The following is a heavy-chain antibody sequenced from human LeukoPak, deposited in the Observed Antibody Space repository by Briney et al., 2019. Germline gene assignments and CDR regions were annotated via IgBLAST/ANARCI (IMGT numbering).Heavy chain of an antibody. CDR3: ARGGPTYYDILTGYYQDYYFDY. D-gene: IGHD3-9*01. Sequence: ASVKVSCKASGYTFTGYYMHWVRQAPGQGLEWMGWINPNSGGTNYAQKFQGRVTMTRDTSISTAYMELSRLRSDDTAVYYCARGGPTYYDILTGYYQDYYFDYWGQGTLVTVSS. CDR2: INPNSGGT. CDR1: GYTFTGYY. V-gene: IGHV1-2*02. J-gene: IGHJ4*02.